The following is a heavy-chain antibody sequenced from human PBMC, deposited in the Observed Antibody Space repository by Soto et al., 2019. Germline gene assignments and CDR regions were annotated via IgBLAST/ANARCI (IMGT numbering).Heavy chain of an antibody. D-gene: IGHD1-20*01. Sequence: EVQLVESGGGLGKPGGSLRLSCEASGLTFTIAWMTWVRQATGKGLEWVGRIKSKTDGGTIDYAAPVKGRFSISRDESKNTFYLQMNSLKTEDTAVYYCVNSGYYHGVDVWGQGTTVIVSS. CDR1: GLTFTIAW. CDR2: IKSKTDGGTI. J-gene: IGHJ6*02. CDR3: VNSGYYHGVDV. V-gene: IGHV3-15*07.